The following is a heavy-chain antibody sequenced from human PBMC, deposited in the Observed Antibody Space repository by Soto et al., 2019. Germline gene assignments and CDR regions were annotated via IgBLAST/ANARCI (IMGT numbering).Heavy chain of an antibody. V-gene: IGHV3-7*01. Sequence: VQLVESGGGLVQPGGSLRLSCAASGFTFRSFWMNWVRQVPGKGLEWVATVNENGSENYYVDSVKGRFTVSRDNAKNSLYLQMNSLRVEDTAVYYCARGGGWLTDYWGQGTLVTVSS. CDR3: ARGGGWLTDY. CDR2: VNENGSEN. D-gene: IGHD5-12*01. CDR1: GFTFRSFW. J-gene: IGHJ4*02.